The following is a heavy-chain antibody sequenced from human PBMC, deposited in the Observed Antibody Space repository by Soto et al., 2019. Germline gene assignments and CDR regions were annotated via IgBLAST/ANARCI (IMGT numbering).Heavy chain of an antibody. Sequence: ASATLSLTCAVYGGSFSGYYWSWIRQAPGKGLEWIGVINHSGGTYYNPPLKSRVTMSVDTSKNHISLKLSSVTAADTTAYYCGRMTRATTSYHSGMDGWGQGNTGIVSS. CDR3: GRMTRATTSYHSGMDG. V-gene: IGHV4-34*01. CDR1: GGSFSGYY. J-gene: IGHJ6*02. D-gene: IGHD1-1*01. CDR2: INHSGGT.